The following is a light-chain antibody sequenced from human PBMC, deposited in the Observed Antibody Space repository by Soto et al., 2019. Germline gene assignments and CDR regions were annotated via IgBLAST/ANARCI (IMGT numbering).Light chain of an antibody. J-gene: IGLJ3*02. V-gene: IGLV2-14*03. CDR2: DVN. CDR3: SSFTSTNTPVM. CDR1: SRDIGAYDY. Sequence: QSALTQPASVSGSPGQSITISCIGTSRDIGAYDYVSWYQQHPGKAPKLIISDVNNRPSGVSHRFAGSKSDNTASLTISGLQAEDEADYYCSSFTSTNTPVMFGGGTKVTVL.